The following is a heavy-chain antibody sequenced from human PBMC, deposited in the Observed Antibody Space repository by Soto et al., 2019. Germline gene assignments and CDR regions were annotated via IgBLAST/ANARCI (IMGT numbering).Heavy chain of an antibody. CDR2: IYYSGNT. CDR1: GGSLNSYY. D-gene: IGHD2-2*01. V-gene: IGHV4-59*08. J-gene: IGHJ4*02. CDR3: ARRVLPATAVRYFDY. Sequence: QVQLQESGPGLVKPSETLSLTCSVSGGSLNSYYWSWIRQPPGKGLEWIGYIYYSGNTNYNPSLKSRVTISVDTSKNQFSLRLTSVTAADTAVYYCARRVLPATAVRYFDYWGQGTLVIVSS.